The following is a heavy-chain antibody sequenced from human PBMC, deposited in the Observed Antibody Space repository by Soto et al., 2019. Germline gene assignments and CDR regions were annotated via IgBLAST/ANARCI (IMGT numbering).Heavy chain of an antibody. CDR3: AKAGFSSGWSPSYFDY. J-gene: IGHJ4*02. D-gene: IGHD6-19*01. Sequence: EVQLLESGGGLVQPGRSLRLSCAASGFTFSSYAMNWVRQAPGKGLEWVSAMSGTGGSTYYADSVKGRFTISRDNSKNTLYLQMNSLIVEDTAVFDCAKAGFSSGWSPSYFDYWGQGTRVTVSS. CDR1: GFTFSSYA. CDR2: MSGTGGST. V-gene: IGHV3-23*01.